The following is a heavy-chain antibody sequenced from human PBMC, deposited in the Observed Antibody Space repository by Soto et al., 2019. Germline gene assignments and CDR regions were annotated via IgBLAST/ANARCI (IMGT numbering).Heavy chain of an antibody. J-gene: IGHJ6*03. D-gene: IGHD3-10*01. CDR2: ISAYNGNT. V-gene: IGHV1-18*01. CDR3: ARDISLWFGQLAANHYHYSVMAV. CDR1: GYTLTSYG. Sequence: ASVKVSCKASGYTLTSYGISWVRQAPGQGLEWMGWISAYNGNTNYAQKLQGRVTMTTDTSTSTAYMELRSLRSDDTAVYSCARDISLWFGQLAANHYHYSVMAVLGKGTTVT.